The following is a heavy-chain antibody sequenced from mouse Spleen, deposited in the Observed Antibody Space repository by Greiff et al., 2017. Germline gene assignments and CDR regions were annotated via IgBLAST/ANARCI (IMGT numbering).Heavy chain of an antibody. J-gene: IGHJ3*01. CDR1: GYTFTDYY. Sequence: EVQLQQSGPELVKPGASVKISCKASGYTFTDYYMNWVKQSHGKSLEWIGDINPNNGGTSYNQKFKGKATLTVDKPSSTAYMELRSLTSEDSAVYYCAREEGDPAWFAYWGQGTLVTVSA. D-gene: IGHD3-3*01. CDR2: INPNNGGT. V-gene: IGHV1-26*01. CDR3: AREEGDPAWFAY.